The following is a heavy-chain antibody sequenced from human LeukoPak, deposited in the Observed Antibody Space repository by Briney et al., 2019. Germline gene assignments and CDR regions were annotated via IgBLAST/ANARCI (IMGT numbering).Heavy chain of an antibody. D-gene: IGHD4-17*01. Sequence: GGSLRLSCAASGFTFSSYWMSWVRQAPGKGLEWVANIKQDGSEKYYVDSVKGRFTISRDNAKNSLYLQMNSLRAEDTAVYYCARDGDYGDYYYGMDAWGQGTTVTVSS. CDR2: IKQDGSEK. J-gene: IGHJ6*02. CDR1: GFTFSSYW. CDR3: ARDGDYGDYYYGMDA. V-gene: IGHV3-7*03.